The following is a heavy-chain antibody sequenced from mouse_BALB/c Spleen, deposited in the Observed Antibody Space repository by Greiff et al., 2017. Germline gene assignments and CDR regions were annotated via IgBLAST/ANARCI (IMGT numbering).Heavy chain of an antibody. Sequence: EVQVVESGGDLVKPGGSLKLSCAASGFTFSSYGMSWVRQTPDKRLEWVATISSGGSYTYYPDSVKGRFTISRDNAKNTLYLQMSSLKSEDTAMYYCARDDYDWFAYWGQGTLVTVSA. V-gene: IGHV5-6*01. J-gene: IGHJ3*01. D-gene: IGHD2-4*01. CDR3: ARDDYDWFAY. CDR1: GFTFSSYG. CDR2: ISSGGSYT.